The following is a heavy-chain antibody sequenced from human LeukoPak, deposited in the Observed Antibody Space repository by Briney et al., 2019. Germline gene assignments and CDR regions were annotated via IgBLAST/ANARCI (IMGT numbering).Heavy chain of an antibody. D-gene: IGHD6-13*01. V-gene: IGHV4-39*07. CDR1: GASITSTNYY. CDR3: AIGRSSSWYLAERFEP. J-gene: IGHJ5*02. Sequence: SETLSLTCTVSGASITSTNYYWDWFRQPPGKGLEWIGSISYSGSTFYKPSLKSRVTISTDTSKNQFSLRLSSVTAADTAVYYCAIGRSSSWYLAERFEPWGQGTLVTVYS. CDR2: ISYSGST.